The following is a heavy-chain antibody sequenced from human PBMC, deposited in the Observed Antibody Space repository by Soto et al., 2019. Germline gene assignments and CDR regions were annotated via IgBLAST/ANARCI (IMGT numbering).Heavy chain of an antibody. CDR3: AREITGDWYFDL. Sequence: QVQLQESGPGLVKPSQTLSLTCTVSGGSINTGGFYWNWIRQHPGKGLEWIGYIYYTGTTYYTPSLRSRLTMTVDTSKNQFSLKLSSVTAADTAVYYCAREITGDWYFDLWGRGTLVTVSS. CDR2: IYYTGTT. D-gene: IGHD7-27*01. CDR1: GGSINTGGFY. V-gene: IGHV4-31*03. J-gene: IGHJ2*01.